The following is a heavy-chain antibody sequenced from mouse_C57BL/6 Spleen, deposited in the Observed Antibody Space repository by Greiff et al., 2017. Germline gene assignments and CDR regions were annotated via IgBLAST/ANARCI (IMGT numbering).Heavy chain of an antibody. J-gene: IGHJ2*01. Sequence: QVQLQESGPELVKPGASVKLSCKASGYPFTSYDISWLKQRPGQGLEWIGWIYPRDGSTKYNEKFKGKATLTVDTSSSTAYMELHSLTSEDSAVYFCARWIMYYFDYWGQGTTLTVSS. V-gene: IGHV1-85*01. CDR2: IYPRDGST. CDR3: ARWIMYYFDY. CDR1: GYPFTSYD.